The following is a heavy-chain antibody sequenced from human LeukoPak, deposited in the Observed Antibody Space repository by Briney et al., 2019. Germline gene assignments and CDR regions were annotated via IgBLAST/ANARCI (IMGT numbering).Heavy chain of an antibody. Sequence: SETLSLTCTVSGGSISSSSYYWGWIRQPPGKGLEWIGSIYYSGSTYYNPSLKSRVTALVDTSKNQISLRLSFVTAADTAMYYCAKWDEPLRAFDVWGQGTMVTVSS. D-gene: IGHD1-14*01. V-gene: IGHV4-39*07. CDR3: AKWDEPLRAFDV. CDR2: IYYSGST. J-gene: IGHJ3*01. CDR1: GGSISSSSYY.